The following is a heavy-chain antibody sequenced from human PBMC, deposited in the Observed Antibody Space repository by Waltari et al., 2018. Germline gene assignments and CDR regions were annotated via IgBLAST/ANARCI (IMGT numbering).Heavy chain of an antibody. Sequence: QVQLVESGGGVVQPGRSLRLSCAASGFTFSSYVMHWVRQAPGKGLEWVAVISYDGSNKYYADSVKGRFTISRDNSKNTLYLQMNSLRAEDTAVYYCAKKSGSQNWFDPWGQGTLVTVSS. V-gene: IGHV3-30*18. CDR2: ISYDGSNK. CDR3: AKKSGSQNWFDP. D-gene: IGHD1-26*01. CDR1: GFTFSSYV. J-gene: IGHJ5*02.